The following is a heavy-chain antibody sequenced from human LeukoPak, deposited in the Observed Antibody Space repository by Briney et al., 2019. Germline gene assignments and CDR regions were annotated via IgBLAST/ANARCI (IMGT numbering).Heavy chain of an antibody. CDR3: ATIKRGDIFGYFDF. D-gene: IGHD5-18*01. Sequence: PSETLSLTCTVSGGSISSHYWGWIRQPPGKGLEWIGYLYGSGSTEANPSLESRVTLSADTSKNQFSLRLSSVTAADTAVYYCATIKRGDIFGYFDFWGQGILVAVSS. CDR1: GGSISSHY. V-gene: IGHV4-59*11. CDR2: LYGSGST. J-gene: IGHJ4*02.